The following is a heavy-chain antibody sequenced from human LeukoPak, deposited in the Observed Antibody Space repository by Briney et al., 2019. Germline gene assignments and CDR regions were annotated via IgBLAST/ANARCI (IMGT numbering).Heavy chain of an antibody. CDR1: GFTFSSYG. D-gene: IGHD3-10*01. CDR3: ARGGRFGELSSSL. J-gene: IGHJ4*02. V-gene: IGHV3-23*01. Sequence: AGGSLRLSCAASGFTFSSYGMSWVRQAPGKGLEWVSGIRSSGSFTNYADSVKGRFTISRDNSKNTLYLQMSSLRAEDTAVYYCARGGRFGELSSSLWGQGTLVTVSS. CDR2: IRSSGSFT.